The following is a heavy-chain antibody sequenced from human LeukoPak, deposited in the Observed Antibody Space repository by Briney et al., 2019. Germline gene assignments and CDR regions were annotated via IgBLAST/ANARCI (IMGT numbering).Heavy chain of an antibody. CDR2: IYSGGST. CDR3: ARRSSGWYYFDY. V-gene: IGHV3-66*01. D-gene: IGHD6-19*01. J-gene: IGHJ4*02. Sequence: GGSLRLSCAASGFTVSSNYMSWVRQAPGKGLEWVSVIYSGGSTYYTDSVKGRFTISRDNSKNTLYLQMNSLRAEDTAVYYCARRSSGWYYFDYWGQGTLVTVSS. CDR1: GFTVSSNY.